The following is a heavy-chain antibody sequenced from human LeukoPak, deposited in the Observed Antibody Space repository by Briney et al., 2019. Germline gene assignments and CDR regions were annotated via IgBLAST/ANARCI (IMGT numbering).Heavy chain of an antibody. D-gene: IGHD2-15*01. CDR3: AKGGGHNYYYYMDV. V-gene: IGHV3-30*02. J-gene: IGHJ6*03. Sequence: PGGSLRLSCAASGYSFNKYGMYWVRQAPGKGLEWGAFIRYDGSNKYYADSVKGRFTISRDNSKNTLYLQMSSLRVEDTAVYYCAKGGGHNYYYYMDVWGKGTTVTISS. CDR2: IRYDGSNK. CDR1: GYSFNKYG.